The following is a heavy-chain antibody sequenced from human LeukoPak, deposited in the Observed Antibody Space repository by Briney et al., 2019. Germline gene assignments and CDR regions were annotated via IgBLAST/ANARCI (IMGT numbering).Heavy chain of an antibody. J-gene: IGHJ6*02. CDR2: IWYDGSNK. D-gene: IGHD6-19*01. CDR1: GFTFSSCD. CDR3: AKEAVAGTYYYYGMDV. V-gene: IGHV3-30*02. Sequence: GGSLRLSCEASGFTFSSCDMHWVRQAPGKGLEWVAVIWYDGSNKYYADSVKGRFTISRDNSKNTLYLQMNSLRAEDTAVYYCAKEAVAGTYYYYGMDVWGQGTTVTVSS.